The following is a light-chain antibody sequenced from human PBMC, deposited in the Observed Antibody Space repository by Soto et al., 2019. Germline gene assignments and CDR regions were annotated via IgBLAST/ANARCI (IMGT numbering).Light chain of an antibody. CDR1: KSVSSSY. CDR3: QQYNSYS. J-gene: IGKJ1*01. CDR2: GAS. Sequence: EIVLTQSTGTLSLSPGERATLSCRASKSVSSSYLAWYQQKPGQAPRLLIYGASSRATGIPDRFSGSGSGTEFTLTISSLQPDDFATYYCQQYNSYSFGQGTKVDIK. V-gene: IGKV3-20*01.